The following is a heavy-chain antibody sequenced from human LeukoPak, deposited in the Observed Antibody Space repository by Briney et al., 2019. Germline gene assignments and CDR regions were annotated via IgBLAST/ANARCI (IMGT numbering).Heavy chain of an antibody. CDR1: GFTFSSYW. V-gene: IGHV3-7*01. J-gene: IGHJ4*02. Sequence: GGSLRLSCAASGFTFSSYWMSWVRQAPGKGLEWVANIKQDGSEKYYVDSVKGRFTISRDNAKNSLYLQMNSLRAEDTAVYYCARDSGPRGYSYGFDYWGQGTLVTVSS. D-gene: IGHD5-18*01. CDR2: IKQDGSEK. CDR3: ARDSGPRGYSYGFDY.